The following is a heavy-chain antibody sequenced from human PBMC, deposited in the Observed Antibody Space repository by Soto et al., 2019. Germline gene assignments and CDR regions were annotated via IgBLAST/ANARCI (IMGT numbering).Heavy chain of an antibody. CDR2: INPNSGGT. Sequence: ASVKVSCKASGYTFTGYYMHWVRQAPGQGLEWMGWINPNSGGTNYAQKFQGWVTMTRDTSISTAYMELSRLRSDDTAVYYCARDRYSGSLKVASYNWFDPWGQGPLVTVSS. D-gene: IGHD1-26*01. CDR1: GYTFTGYY. J-gene: IGHJ5*02. CDR3: ARDRYSGSLKVASYNWFDP. V-gene: IGHV1-2*04.